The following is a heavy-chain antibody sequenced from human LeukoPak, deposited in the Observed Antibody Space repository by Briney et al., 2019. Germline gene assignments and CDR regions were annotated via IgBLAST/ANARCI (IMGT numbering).Heavy chain of an antibody. CDR2: IIPIFGTA. CDR1: VGTFSSYA. V-gene: IGHV1-69*05. Sequence: SVRVSCKASVGTFSSYAISWVPQAPGQGLEWMGGIIPIFGTANYAQKFQGRVTITTDESTSTAYMELSSLRSEDTAVYYCARVPRLRSGYYTDYYYYMDVWGKGTTVTVSS. J-gene: IGHJ6*03. CDR3: ARVPRLRSGYYTDYYYYMDV. D-gene: IGHD3-3*01.